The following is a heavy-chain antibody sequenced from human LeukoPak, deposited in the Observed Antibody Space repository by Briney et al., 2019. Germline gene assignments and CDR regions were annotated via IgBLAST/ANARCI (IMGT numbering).Heavy chain of an antibody. V-gene: IGHV4-59*11. J-gene: IGHJ3*02. D-gene: IGHD3/OR15-3a*01. Sequence: SETLSLTCTVSGGSISSHYWSWIRQPPGKGLEWIGYIFYRGSIDYSPSLQSRVTISVDTSKNHLSLRLTSVTAADTAVYFCARGVVLGQDDAFDIWGRGTMVTVSS. CDR2: IFYRGSI. CDR3: ARGVVLGQDDAFDI. CDR1: GGSISSHY.